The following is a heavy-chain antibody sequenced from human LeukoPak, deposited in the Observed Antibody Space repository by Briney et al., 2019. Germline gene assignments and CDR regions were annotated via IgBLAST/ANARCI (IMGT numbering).Heavy chain of an antibody. J-gene: IGHJ3*02. Sequence: SVKVSCKASGGTFSSYAISWVRQAPGQGLEWMGRIIPIFGTANYAQKFQGRVTITTDESMSTAYMELSSLRSEDTAVYYCAVGVVPAAFDAFDIWGQGTMVTVSS. V-gene: IGHV1-69*05. CDR2: IIPIFGTA. CDR3: AVGVVPAAFDAFDI. D-gene: IGHD2-2*01. CDR1: GGTFSSYA.